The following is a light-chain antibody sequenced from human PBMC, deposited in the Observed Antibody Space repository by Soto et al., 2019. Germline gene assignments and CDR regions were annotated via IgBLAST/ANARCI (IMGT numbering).Light chain of an antibody. V-gene: IGKV1-39*01. Sequence: DIPMTQSPSSLSASVGDRVTLTCRASQNINSYLNWYQHKPGRAPKVLVYGASSLPSGVPSRFSGSGSGTEFTFTISSLQPEDFATYYCQQSHNAPLTFGGGTKVDIK. CDR2: GAS. CDR3: QQSHNAPLT. J-gene: IGKJ4*01. CDR1: QNINSY.